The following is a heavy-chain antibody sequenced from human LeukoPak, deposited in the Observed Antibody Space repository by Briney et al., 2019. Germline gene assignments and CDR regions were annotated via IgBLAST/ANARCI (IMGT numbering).Heavy chain of an antibody. J-gene: IGHJ3*01. CDR3: ARCTASCYANAFDV. D-gene: IGHD2-2*01. CDR1: GFTFKNNA. Sequence: GGSLRLSCAASGFTFKNNAMTWVRQAPGKGLEWVSAINGGGDDTEYADSVKGRFAISRANSKNTLYLQMNNLRPEDTAVYYCARCTASCYANAFDVWGQGTSVTVS. CDR2: INGGGDDT. V-gene: IGHV3-23*01.